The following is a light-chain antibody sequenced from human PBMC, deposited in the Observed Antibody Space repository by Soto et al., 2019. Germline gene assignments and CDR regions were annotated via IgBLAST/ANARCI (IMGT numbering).Light chain of an antibody. Sequence: DTRMTQSPSTLSASVGDSVTITCRASQSIRTWLAWYQQKPGSAPKLLIYKASTLDSGVPSRFSGNGSGTDFALTINNVQPEDCATYYCQQYKSYCTFGQGTKVDI. J-gene: IGKJ2*02. V-gene: IGKV1-5*03. CDR3: QQYKSYCT. CDR1: QSIRTW. CDR2: KAS.